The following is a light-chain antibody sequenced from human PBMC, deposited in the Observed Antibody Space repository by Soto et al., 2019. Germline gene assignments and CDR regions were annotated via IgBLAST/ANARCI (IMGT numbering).Light chain of an antibody. J-gene: IGKJ2*01. Sequence: EIVLTQSPGTLSLSPGERATLSCRASQSVSSSYLAWYQQKPGQPPRLLIYGASSRATGIPDRFSGSGSGTDFTLTTSRLEPEDFAVYYCQQYGSSPMYTFGQGTKLEIK. V-gene: IGKV3-20*01. CDR2: GAS. CDR3: QQYGSSPMYT. CDR1: QSVSSSY.